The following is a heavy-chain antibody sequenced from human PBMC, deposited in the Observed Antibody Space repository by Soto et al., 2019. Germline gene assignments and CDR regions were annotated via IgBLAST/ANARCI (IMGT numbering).Heavy chain of an antibody. Sequence: GGSQRLSCAASGFTFSSYWMSWVRQAPGKGLEWVANIKQDGSEKYYVDSVKGRFTISRDNAKNSLYLQMNSLRAEDTAVYYCARDTRWDGDYYYYYGMDVWGQGTTVTVSS. CDR2: IKQDGSEK. D-gene: IGHD1-26*01. CDR3: ARDTRWDGDYYYYYGMDV. J-gene: IGHJ6*02. V-gene: IGHV3-7*01. CDR1: GFTFSSYW.